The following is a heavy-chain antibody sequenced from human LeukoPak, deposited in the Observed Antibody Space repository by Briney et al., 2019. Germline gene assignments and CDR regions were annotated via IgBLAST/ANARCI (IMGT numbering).Heavy chain of an antibody. CDR1: GFTFSSYA. CDR2: ISGSGGST. D-gene: IGHD2-2*01. V-gene: IGHV3-23*01. CDR3: ARTQRPVGVLDSTILGGFDY. Sequence: GGSLRLSCAASGFTFSSYAMSWVRQAPGKGLEWVSAISGSGGSTYYADSVKGRFTISRDNSKNTLYLQMNSLRAEDTAVYYCARTQRPVGVLDSTILGGFDYWGQGTLVTVSS. J-gene: IGHJ4*02.